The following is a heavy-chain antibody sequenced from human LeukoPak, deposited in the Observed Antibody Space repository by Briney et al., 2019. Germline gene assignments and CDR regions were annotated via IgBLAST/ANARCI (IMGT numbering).Heavy chain of an antibody. CDR1: GFTFSSFA. D-gene: IGHD2-8*02. CDR2: VSGSAGRT. V-gene: IGHV3-23*01. Sequence: GGSLRLSCAASGFTFSSFAMTWVRQAPGKGLEWVPTVSGSAGRTDYADSVKGRFTISRDNLKNTLYLQMNGLRAEDTAVYYCAKNRGHCVDGVCHNYYYMDVWGRGTTVTVSS. CDR3: AKNRGHCVDGVCHNYYYMDV. J-gene: IGHJ6*03.